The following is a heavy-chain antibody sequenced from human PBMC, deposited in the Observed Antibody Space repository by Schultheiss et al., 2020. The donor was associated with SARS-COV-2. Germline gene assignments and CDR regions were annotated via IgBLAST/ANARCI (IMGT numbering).Heavy chain of an antibody. V-gene: IGHV3-33*08. CDR2: IWYDGSNK. D-gene: IGHD1-26*01. J-gene: IGHJ4*02. Sequence: GESLKISCAASGFTFSSYAMSWVRQAPGKGLEWVAVIWYDGSNKYYADSVKGRFTISRDNSKNTLYLQMNSLRAEDTAVYYCARDSVGWAFDYWGQGTLVTVSS. CDR1: GFTFSSYA. CDR3: ARDSVGWAFDY.